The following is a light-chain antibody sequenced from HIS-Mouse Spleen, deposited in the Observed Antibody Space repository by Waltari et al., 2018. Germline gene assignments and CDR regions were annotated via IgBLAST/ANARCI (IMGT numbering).Light chain of an antibody. Sequence: SYELTQPPSVSVSPGQTARITCSGDALPKKYAYWYQQKSGQAPVLVIYEDNKRPSGIPERFSGSSSGTMATLTISGAQVEDEADYYCYSTDSSGNHRVFGGGTKLIVL. CDR2: EDN. J-gene: IGLJ2*01. CDR1: ALPKKY. V-gene: IGLV3-10*01. CDR3: YSTDSSGNHRV.